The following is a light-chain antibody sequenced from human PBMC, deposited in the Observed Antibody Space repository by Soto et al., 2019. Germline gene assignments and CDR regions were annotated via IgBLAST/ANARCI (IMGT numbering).Light chain of an antibody. V-gene: IGKV3-20*01. Sequence: EIGLTQSPGTLSLSLGERATLSCRASQSVSGTYSAWYQQKPGQAPRLLIYGTSNRAAGIPDRFSGSGSGTDFSLTISRLEPEDFAVYYCQHYGSSPPDPFGQGTKREIK. CDR3: QHYGSSPPDP. CDR2: GTS. J-gene: IGKJ2*01. CDR1: QSVSGTY.